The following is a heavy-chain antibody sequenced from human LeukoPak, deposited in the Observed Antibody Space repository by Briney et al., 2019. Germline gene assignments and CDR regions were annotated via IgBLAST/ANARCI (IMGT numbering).Heavy chain of an antibody. V-gene: IGHV3-74*01. CDR2: INSDGSSI. J-gene: IGHJ4*02. CDR3: ARALSAMVADN. D-gene: IGHD5-18*01. Sequence: GGSLRLSCVASGFSYSSYWMHWVRQAPGKGPVWVSRINSDGSSIRYANSVKGRFTISRGNANNTLDLQMNSLRAEDTAVYYCARALSAMVADNWGQGTLVTVSS. CDR1: GFSYSSYW.